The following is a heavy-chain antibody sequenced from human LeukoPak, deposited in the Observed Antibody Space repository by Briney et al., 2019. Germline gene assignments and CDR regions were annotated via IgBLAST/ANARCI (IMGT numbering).Heavy chain of an antibody. D-gene: IGHD5-18*01. CDR2: ISYDGSDK. J-gene: IGHJ4*02. V-gene: IGHV3-30*05. Sequence: GGSLRLSCAASGFSFSDYGMHWVRQAPGKGLEWVAVISYDGSDKYYADSVKGRFTISRDNSKNTLYLQMNSLRAEDTAVYYCARDLWDTAPFGYWGQGTLVTVSS. CDR3: ARDLWDTAPFGY. CDR1: GFSFSDYG.